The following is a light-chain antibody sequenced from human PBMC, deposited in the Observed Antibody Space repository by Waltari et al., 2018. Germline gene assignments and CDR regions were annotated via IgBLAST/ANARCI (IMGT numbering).Light chain of an antibody. CDR3: SSYSVTSHYV. CDR1: SASVGAYHY. J-gene: IGLJ1*01. V-gene: IGLV2-14*03. CDR2: DVT. Sequence: QSALTQPASVSGPPGHSITSPFAGTSASVGAYHYVAWYQQYPGQAPKLIIYDVTNRPSGASDRFSGSKSGYTASLIISGLQAEDEADYYCSSYSVTSHYVFGTGTKVTVL.